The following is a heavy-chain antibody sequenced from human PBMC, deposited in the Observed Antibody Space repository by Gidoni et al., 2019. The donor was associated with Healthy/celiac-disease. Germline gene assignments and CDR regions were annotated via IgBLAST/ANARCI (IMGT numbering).Heavy chain of an antibody. CDR2: IIPIFGTA. CDR3: ARDVVGQQLADY. J-gene: IGHJ4*02. CDR1: RGTFRSYA. Sequence: QVQLVQSGAEVKKPGSSVKVSCKASRGTFRSYAISWVRQAPGQGLEWMGGIIPIFGTANYAQKFQGRVTITADEATSTAYMELSSLRSEDTAVYYCARDVVGQQLADYWGQGTLVTVSS. D-gene: IGHD6-13*01. V-gene: IGHV1-69*01.